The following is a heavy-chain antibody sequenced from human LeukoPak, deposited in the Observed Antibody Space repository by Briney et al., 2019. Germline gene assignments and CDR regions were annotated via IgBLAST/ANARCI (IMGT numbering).Heavy chain of an antibody. D-gene: IGHD2-15*01. CDR3: AKDRCNSRLHTSQYYFDY. V-gene: IGHV3-23*01. J-gene: IGHJ4*02. CDR1: GFTFSGYA. Sequence: GGSLRLSCEASGFTFSGYAVSWVRQAPGKGLEWVSGFGTDGNTHYADSVKGRFSLSRDNSKNTLYLQMNSLRAEDTAVYYCAKDRCNSRLHTSQYYFDYWGQGTLVTVSS. CDR2: FGTDGNT.